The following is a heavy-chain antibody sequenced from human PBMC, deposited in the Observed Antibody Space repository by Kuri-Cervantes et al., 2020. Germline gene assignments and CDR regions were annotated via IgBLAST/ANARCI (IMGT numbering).Heavy chain of an antibody. D-gene: IGHD2-15*01. V-gene: IGHV4-61*02. Sequence: SCTVSGGSISTGSYYWSWIRQPAGKGLEWIGRIYTSGTTNYNPSLKSRVTISVDTSKNQFSLKLSSVTAADTATYYCARVKSGGIDYWGQGTLVTVSS. CDR3: ARVKSGGIDY. CDR1: GGSISTGSYY. J-gene: IGHJ4*02. CDR2: IYTSGTT.